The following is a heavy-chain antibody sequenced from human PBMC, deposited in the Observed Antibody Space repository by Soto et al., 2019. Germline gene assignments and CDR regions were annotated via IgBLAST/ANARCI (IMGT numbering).Heavy chain of an antibody. CDR3: ARGSHIVVVTAIYYGMDV. CDR1: GFTAISNT. Sequence: GSLVFPGAASGFTAISNTMSWVPQAAGKGLEWVSVIYSGGSTYYADSVKGRFTISRDNSKNTLYLQMNSLRAEDTAVYYCARGSHIVVVTAIYYGMDVWGQGTTVTVSS. J-gene: IGHJ6*02. V-gene: IGHV3-53*01. CDR2: IYSGGST. D-gene: IGHD2-21*02.